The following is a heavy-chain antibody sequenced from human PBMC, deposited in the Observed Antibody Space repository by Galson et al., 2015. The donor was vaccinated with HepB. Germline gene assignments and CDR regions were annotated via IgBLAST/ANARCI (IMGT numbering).Heavy chain of an antibody. J-gene: IGHJ6*03. CDR2: INPNSGGT. Sequence: SVKVSCKASGYTFTGYYMHWVRQAPGQGLEWMGWINPNSGGTNYAQKFQGRVTMTRDTSISTAYMELSRLRSDDTAVYYCARELVVVVPAAISPEDYYYYMDVWGKGTTVTVSS. D-gene: IGHD2-2*01. CDR1: GYTFTGYY. CDR3: ARELVVVVPAAISPEDYYYYMDV. V-gene: IGHV1-2*02.